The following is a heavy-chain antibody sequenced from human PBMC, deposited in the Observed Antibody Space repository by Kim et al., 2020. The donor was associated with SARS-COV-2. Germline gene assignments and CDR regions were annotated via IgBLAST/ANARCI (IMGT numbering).Heavy chain of an antibody. CDR1: GFIFSNYA. D-gene: IGHD1-26*01. Sequence: GGSLRLSCAASGFIFSNYAMYWVRQAPGKGLEWVSVITPTGANTYYADSVKGRFTISRDNSQNMLFLQMNSLRAEDTAVYYCARRIGATYFDSWGQGTLVTVSS. V-gene: IGHV3-23*01. CDR2: ITPTGANT. CDR3: ARRIGATYFDS. J-gene: IGHJ4*02.